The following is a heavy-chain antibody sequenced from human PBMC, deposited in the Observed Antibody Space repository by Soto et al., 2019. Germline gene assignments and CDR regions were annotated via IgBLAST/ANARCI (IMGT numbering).Heavy chain of an antibody. CDR3: ARGRYGDY. CDR2: ISAHNGNT. CDR1: GYGFTTYG. Sequence: QVHLVQSGAEVKKPGASVKVSCKGSGYGFTTYGITWVRQAAGQGLEWMAWISAHNGNTNYAQKLQGRVTVTRDTSTSTAYMELRSLRSDDTAVYYSARGRYGDYWGQGALVTVSS. J-gene: IGHJ4*02. D-gene: IGHD1-1*01. V-gene: IGHV1-18*01.